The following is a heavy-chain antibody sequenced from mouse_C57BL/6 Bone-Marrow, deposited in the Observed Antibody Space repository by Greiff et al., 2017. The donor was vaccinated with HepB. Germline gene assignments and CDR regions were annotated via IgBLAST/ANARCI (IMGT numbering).Heavy chain of an antibody. CDR1: GYTFTDYY. D-gene: IGHD2-3*01. CDR3: ARGGAYDGYFWYFDV. J-gene: IGHJ1*03. V-gene: IGHV1-26*01. Sequence: VQLQQSGPELVKPGASVKISCKASGYTFTDYYMNWVKQSHGKSLEWIGDINPNNGGTSYNQKFKGKATLTVDKSSSTAYMELRSLTSEDSAVYYCARGGAYDGYFWYFDVWGTGTTVTVSS. CDR2: INPNNGGT.